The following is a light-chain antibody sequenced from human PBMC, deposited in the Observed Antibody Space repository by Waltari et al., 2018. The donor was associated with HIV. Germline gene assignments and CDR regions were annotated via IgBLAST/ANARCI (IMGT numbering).Light chain of an antibody. J-gene: IGLJ1*01. CDR3: QSYDSSLSGYV. CDR1: SSTIGAGYD. V-gene: IGLV1-40*01. Sequence: QSVLTLPPSVSGAPGQRVTISCTWSSSTIGAGYDVHWYQQLPGTAPKLLIYDNTNRPSGVPDRISGSKSGTSASLAITGLQAEDEADYYCQSYDSSLSGYVFGTGTKVTVL. CDR2: DNT.